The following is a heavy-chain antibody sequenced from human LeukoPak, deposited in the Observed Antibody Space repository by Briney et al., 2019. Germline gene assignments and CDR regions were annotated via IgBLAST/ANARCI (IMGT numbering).Heavy chain of an antibody. V-gene: IGHV3-73*01. CDR3: TMTTVTTDPDY. CDR2: IRSKANSYAT. CDR1: GFTFSGSA. Sequence: GGSLRLSCAASGFTFSGSAMHWVRQASGKGLEWVGRIRSKANSYATAYAASVKGRFTISRDDSKNTAYLQMNSLKTEDTAVYYGTMTTVTTDPDYWGQGTLVTVSS. D-gene: IGHD4-17*01. J-gene: IGHJ4*02.